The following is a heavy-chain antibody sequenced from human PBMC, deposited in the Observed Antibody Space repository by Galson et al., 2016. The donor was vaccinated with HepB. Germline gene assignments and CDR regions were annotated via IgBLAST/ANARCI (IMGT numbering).Heavy chain of an antibody. CDR2: IYWDDDK. V-gene: IGHV2-5*02. Sequence: PALVKPTQTLTLTCTFSGFSLITSGEGVGWIRQPPGKALEWLALIYWDDDKLYSPSLTNSLTITKDTSRSQVALTVTNMDPVDTGTYYCVQRDTSNSYGMDVWGRGTTVTVSS. CDR1: GFSLITSGEG. J-gene: IGHJ6*02. CDR3: VQRDTSNSYGMDV.